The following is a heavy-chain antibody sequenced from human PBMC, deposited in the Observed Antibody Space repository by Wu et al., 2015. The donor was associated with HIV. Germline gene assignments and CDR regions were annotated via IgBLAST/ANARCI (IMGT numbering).Heavy chain of an antibody. Sequence: QVHLVQSGAEVKKPGSSVKVSCKASGGTFNNHAVSWVRQAPGQGLEWMGRIIPIFGTAIYAQNFQGRVTITVDESTGTAYMELINLRSEDTAVYYCARPYGSEDSYGMDVWGQGTTVTVSS. J-gene: IGHJ6*02. CDR1: GGTFNNHA. CDR2: IIPIFGTA. CDR3: ARPYGSEDSYGMDV. D-gene: IGHD3-10*01. V-gene: IGHV1-69*15.